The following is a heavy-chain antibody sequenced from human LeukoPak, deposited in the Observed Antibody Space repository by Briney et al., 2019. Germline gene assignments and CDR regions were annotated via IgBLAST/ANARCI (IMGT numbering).Heavy chain of an antibody. CDR2: ISGGGGNT. CDR3: AKDLGYSYGDYYYYYGMDV. D-gene: IGHD5-18*01. V-gene: IGHV3-23*01. Sequence: GGSLRLSCAASKFAFSSYAMSWVRQAPGKGLEWVSAISGGGGNTYYADSVKGRFTISRDNSKNTLYLQMNSLRAEDTAVYYCAKDLGYSYGDYYYYYGMDVWGQGTTVTVSS. CDR1: KFAFSSYA. J-gene: IGHJ6*02.